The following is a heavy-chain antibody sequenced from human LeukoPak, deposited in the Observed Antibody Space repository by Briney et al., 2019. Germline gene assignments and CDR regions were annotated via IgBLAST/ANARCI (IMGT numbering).Heavy chain of an antibody. V-gene: IGHV1-2*02. CDR1: GYIFSDHY. Sequence: GASVKVSCKASGYIFSDHYMYWVRHAPGQGLEWMGWINPKTGGTEFAQKFRGRVTLTTDTSINTAYMELTRLTSDDTAVFYCATRPPPEGAAPLGFWGQGTLVTVSS. D-gene: IGHD1-26*01. CDR2: INPKTGGT. J-gene: IGHJ4*02. CDR3: ATRPPPEGAAPLGF.